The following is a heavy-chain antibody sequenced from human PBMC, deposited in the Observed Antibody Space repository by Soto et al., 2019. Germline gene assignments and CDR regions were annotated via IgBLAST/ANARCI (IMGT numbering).Heavy chain of an antibody. CDR2: VYYGGST. CDR3: ARSPLVGELGHNLYYFDY. V-gene: IGHV4-39*01. D-gene: IGHD3-10*01. J-gene: IGHJ4*02. Sequence: SETLSLTCTVSGGSISSSSYYWGWIRQPPGKGLEWIGNVYYGGSTYYNPSLKSRVTISVETSKSQFSLKLSSVTAADTAVYYCARSPLVGELGHNLYYFDYWGQGTLVTVSS. CDR1: GGSISSSSYY.